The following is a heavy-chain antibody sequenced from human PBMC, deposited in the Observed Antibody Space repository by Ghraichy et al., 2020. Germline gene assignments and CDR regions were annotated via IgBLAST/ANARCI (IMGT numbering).Heavy chain of an antibody. Sequence: ASVKVSCKASGYTFTNYGITWVRQAPGQGLEWMGWISGYNGNTNYAEKLQGRVTVTTDTSTSTAYMELRSLRSDDTAVYYCARVNDYGDYFDYWGQGTLVTVSS. CDR3: ARVNDYGDYFDY. CDR2: ISGYNGNT. D-gene: IGHD4-17*01. V-gene: IGHV1-18*01. J-gene: IGHJ4*02. CDR1: GYTFTNYG.